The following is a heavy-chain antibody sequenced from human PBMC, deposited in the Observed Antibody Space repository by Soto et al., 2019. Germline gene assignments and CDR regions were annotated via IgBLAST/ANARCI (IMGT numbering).Heavy chain of an antibody. V-gene: IGHV5-51*01. CDR1: GYSFTSYW. D-gene: IGHD6-13*01. J-gene: IGHJ6*02. CDR2: IYPGDSDT. Sequence: PGVSLKISWKGSGYSFTSYWIRWVRQMPGKGLEWMGIIYPGDSDTRYSPSFQGQVTISADKSISTAYLQWSSLKASDTAMYYCARHRDSSSYGMDVWGQGTTVTGSS. CDR3: ARHRDSSSYGMDV.